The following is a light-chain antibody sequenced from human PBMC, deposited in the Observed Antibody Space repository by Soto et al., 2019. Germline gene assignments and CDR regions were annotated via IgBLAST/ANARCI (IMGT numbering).Light chain of an antibody. CDR1: QSVSSY. Sequence: EKVVAQAAATLSLSPGEKETLSCRASQSVSSYLAWYQQKPGQAPRLLIYDASNRATGIPARFSGSGTGTDFTLTISSLEPEDFAVYYCQQRAGFTFGPGTKVDNK. V-gene: IGKV3-11*01. CDR2: DAS. CDR3: QQRAGFT. J-gene: IGKJ3*01.